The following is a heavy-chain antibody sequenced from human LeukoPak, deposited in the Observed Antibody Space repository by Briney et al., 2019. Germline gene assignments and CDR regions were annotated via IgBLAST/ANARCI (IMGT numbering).Heavy chain of an antibody. J-gene: IGHJ4*02. V-gene: IGHV3-21*01. CDR2: ISSSSSYI. CDR3: ARDKMVGSSWFQTLDY. CDR1: GFTFSSYS. Sequence: PGGSLRLSCAASGFTFSSYSMNWVRQAPGKGLEWVSSISSSSSYIYYADSVKGRFTISRDNAKNSLYLQMNSLRAEDTAVYYCARDKMVGSSWFQTLDYWGQGTLVTVSS. D-gene: IGHD6-13*01.